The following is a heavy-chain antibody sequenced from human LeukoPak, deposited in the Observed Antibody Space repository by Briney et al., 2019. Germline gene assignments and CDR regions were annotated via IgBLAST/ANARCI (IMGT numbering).Heavy chain of an antibody. CDR3: ARLYIPGLNGMDV. V-gene: IGHV4-39*01. D-gene: IGHD2-21*01. Sequence: SETLSLTCTVSGGSISSSSYYWGWIRQPPGKGLEWIGSIYYSGSTYYNPSLKSRVTISVDTSKNQFSLKLSSVTAADTAVYYCARLYIPGLNGMDVWGQGTTVTVSS. CDR2: IYYSGST. J-gene: IGHJ6*02. CDR1: GGSISSSSYY.